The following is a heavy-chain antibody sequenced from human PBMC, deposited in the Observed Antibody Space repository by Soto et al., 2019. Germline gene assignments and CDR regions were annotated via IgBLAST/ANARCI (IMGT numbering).Heavy chain of an antibody. CDR2: IRPDGTET. Sequence: EVQLVQSGGGLVQPGGSLRLSCVGSGFTFTDFYMNWVRQAPGKGLEWVANIRPDGTETNYVESVKGRFTTSRDNAKNSLFLQMNRLGADDTAVYYCAGWGGHDYNYWGQGILVTVSS. CDR1: GFTFTDFY. D-gene: IGHD4-4*01. J-gene: IGHJ4*02. CDR3: AGWGGHDYNY. V-gene: IGHV3-7*03.